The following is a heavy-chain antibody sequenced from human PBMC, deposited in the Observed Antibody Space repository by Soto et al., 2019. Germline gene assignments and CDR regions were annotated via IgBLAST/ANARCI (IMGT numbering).Heavy chain of an antibody. V-gene: IGHV3-23*04. CDR1: GFTFSSYS. CDR3: AKEPEMYSSGCPYFDY. Sequence: EVQLVESGGGLVKPGGSLRLSCAASGFTFSSYSMNWVRQAPGKGLEWVSSISSSGGSTYYADSVKGRFTISRDNSKNTLYLQMNSLRAEDTAVYYCAKEPEMYSSGCPYFDYWGQGTLVTVSS. J-gene: IGHJ4*02. D-gene: IGHD6-19*01. CDR2: ISSSGGST.